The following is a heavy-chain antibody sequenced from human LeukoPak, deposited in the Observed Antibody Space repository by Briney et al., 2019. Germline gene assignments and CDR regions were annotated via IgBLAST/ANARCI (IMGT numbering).Heavy chain of an antibody. J-gene: IGHJ6*03. CDR3: ARSDTGPSRGVIHMDV. D-gene: IGHD3-10*01. CDR1: GGTFSSYA. CDR2: IIPIFGTA. Sequence: SVKVSCKASGGTFSSYAISWVRQAPGQGLEWMGGIIPIFGTANYAQKFQGRVTITADESTSTAYMELSSLRSEDTAVYYCARSDTGPSRGVIHMDVWGKGTTVTISS. V-gene: IGHV1-69*13.